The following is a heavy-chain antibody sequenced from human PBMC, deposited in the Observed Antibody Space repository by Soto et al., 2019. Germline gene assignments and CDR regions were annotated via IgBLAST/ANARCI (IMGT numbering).Heavy chain of an antibody. Sequence: PSETLSLTCTVSGGSITNYYWSWIRQPAGKGLEWIGRIYTKERTNYNLSFRNRVTMSVDTSKNQFSLKLDAVTAADTAVYYCARDDYKDGGNNGFDPWGQGTLVTV. D-gene: IGHD3-16*01. CDR2: IYTKERT. J-gene: IGHJ5*02. V-gene: IGHV4-4*07. CDR1: GGSITNYY. CDR3: ARDDYKDGGNNGFDP.